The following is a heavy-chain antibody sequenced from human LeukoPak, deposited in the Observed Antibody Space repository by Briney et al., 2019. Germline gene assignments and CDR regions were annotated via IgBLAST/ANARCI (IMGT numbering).Heavy chain of an antibody. Sequence: SETLSLTCTVSGGSISTYYWSGRRQTPGERLEWIGEINHSGNTNYNPSLKSRVTISVDTSKNQFSLKLSSLTAADTAVYYCARGRFPLAAAANWFDPWGQGTLVTVSS. CDR2: INHSGNT. J-gene: IGHJ5*02. CDR1: GGSISTYY. V-gene: IGHV4-34*01. CDR3: ARGRFPLAAAANWFDP. D-gene: IGHD6-13*01.